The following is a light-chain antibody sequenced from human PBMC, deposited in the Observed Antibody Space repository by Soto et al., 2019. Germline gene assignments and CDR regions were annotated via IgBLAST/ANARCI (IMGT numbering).Light chain of an antibody. V-gene: IGKV1-39*01. CDR3: QQSYSTPRRT. Sequence: DIQMTQSPSSLSASVGDRVTITCRASQSISSYLTWYQQKPGKAPKLLIYAASSLQSGVPSRFSGSGSGTDVTRTISSLQPEDFAPYYCQQSYSTPRRTFGQGPKGEIK. CDR2: AAS. J-gene: IGKJ1*01. CDR1: QSISSY.